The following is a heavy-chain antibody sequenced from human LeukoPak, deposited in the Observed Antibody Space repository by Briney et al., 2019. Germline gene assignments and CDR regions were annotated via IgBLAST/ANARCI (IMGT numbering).Heavy chain of an antibody. CDR3: ARGLFRYCSGGSCYSYYYGMDV. Sequence: ASVKVSCKASGYTFTSYDINWERQATGQGLEWMGWMNPNSGNTGYAQKFQGRVTMTRNTSISTAYMELSSLRSEDTAVYYCARGLFRYCSGGSCYSYYYGMDVWGQGTTVTVSS. D-gene: IGHD2-15*01. CDR1: GYTFTSYD. J-gene: IGHJ6*02. V-gene: IGHV1-8*01. CDR2: MNPNSGNT.